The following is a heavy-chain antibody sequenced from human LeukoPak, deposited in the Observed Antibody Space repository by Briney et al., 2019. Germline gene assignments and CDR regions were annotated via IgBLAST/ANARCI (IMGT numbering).Heavy chain of an antibody. J-gene: IGHJ2*01. V-gene: IGHV4-59*12. CDR2: IYYSGST. Sequence: SETLSLTCTVSGGSISSYYWSWIRQPPGKGLEWIGYIYYSGSTNYNPSLKSRVTITVDTSKNQFSLKLTSVTAADTAVYYCAKDLLWYLDLWGRGTLVTVSS. CDR1: GGSISSYY. CDR3: AKDLLWYLDL. D-gene: IGHD2/OR15-2a*01.